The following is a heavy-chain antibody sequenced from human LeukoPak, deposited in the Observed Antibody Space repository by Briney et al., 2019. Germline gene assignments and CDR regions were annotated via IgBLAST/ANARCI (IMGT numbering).Heavy chain of an antibody. D-gene: IGHD2-15*01. CDR3: ARVRDCGGGSCFSYLDY. Sequence: PGGPLRLLCGPSGYPFSSYHVHWVPRVRGGGVVWVSRFNDEESSTTYADSVKGRFTISRDNAKNTLYLQMNTLRAEDTAVYYCARVRDCGGGSCFSYLDYWGQGTLVTVSS. J-gene: IGHJ4*02. V-gene: IGHV3-74*01. CDR2: FNDEESST. CDR1: GYPFSSYH.